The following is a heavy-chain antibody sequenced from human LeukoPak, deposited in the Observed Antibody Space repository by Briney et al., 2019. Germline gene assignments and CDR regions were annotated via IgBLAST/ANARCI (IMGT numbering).Heavy chain of an antibody. CDR2: FDPEDGET. V-gene: IGHV1-24*01. D-gene: IGHD2-2*01. CDR1: GYTLTELS. CDR3: ALLSRYCSSTSCRSSNSYYYYYMDV. J-gene: IGHJ6*03. Sequence: ASVKVSCKVSGYTLTELSMHWVRQAPGKGLEWMGGFDPEDGETIYAQKFQGRVTMTEDTSTDTAYMELSSLRSEDTAVYYCALLSRYCSSTSCRSSNSYYYYYMDVWGKGTTVTVSS.